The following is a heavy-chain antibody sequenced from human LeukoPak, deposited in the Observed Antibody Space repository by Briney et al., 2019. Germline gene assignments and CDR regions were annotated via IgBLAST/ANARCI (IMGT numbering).Heavy chain of an antibody. CDR2: ISYDGSNK. CDR1: GFTFSSYT. CDR3: TRDKTGYCSSTSCDAGNFDY. Sequence: GRCLRLSCAASGFTFSSYTMHCVRQAPAKGLEWVAVISYDGSNKYYTDSVKGGFTTPRDNSKNTLYLLLNRLLAEDTAVYYCTRDKTGYCSSTSCDAGNFDYWGQGTLVTVSS. J-gene: IGHJ4*02. V-gene: IGHV3-30*04. D-gene: IGHD2-2*01.